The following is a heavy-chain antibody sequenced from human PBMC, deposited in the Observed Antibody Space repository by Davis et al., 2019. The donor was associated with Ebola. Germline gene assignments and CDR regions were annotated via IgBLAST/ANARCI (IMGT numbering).Heavy chain of an antibody. CDR3: ATTPQYSSGQNKPFDY. J-gene: IGHJ4*02. CDR1: GFIVSDKY. D-gene: IGHD6-19*01. Sequence: GGSLRLSCAASGFIVSDKYMSWVRQAPGKGLEWVSVIYRDGRTYYADSVKGRFTISRDNSKNTLYLQMNSLRAEDTAVYYCATTPQYSSGQNKPFDYWGQGTLVTVSS. V-gene: IGHV3-53*01. CDR2: IYRDGRT.